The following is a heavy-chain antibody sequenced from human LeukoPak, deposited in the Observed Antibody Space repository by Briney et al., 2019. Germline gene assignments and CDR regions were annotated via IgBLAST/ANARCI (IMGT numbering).Heavy chain of an antibody. CDR1: GFTFSSYA. Sequence: PGGSLRLSCAASGFTFSSYAMHWVRQAPGKGLEWVAVISYDGSNKYYADSVKGRFTISRDDSKNTLYLQMNSLRAEDTAVYYCARDFLIDDSSGYSSIFDYWGQGTLVTVSS. CDR2: ISYDGSNK. D-gene: IGHD3-22*01. CDR3: ARDFLIDDSSGYSSIFDY. J-gene: IGHJ4*02. V-gene: IGHV3-30*04.